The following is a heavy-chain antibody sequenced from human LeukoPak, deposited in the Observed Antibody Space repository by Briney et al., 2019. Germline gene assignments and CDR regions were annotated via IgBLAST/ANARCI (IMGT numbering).Heavy chain of an antibody. CDR2: INTGGSST. J-gene: IGHJ4*02. Sequence: GGSLRLTCTASGFTFSNYWMHWVRQVPGKGLVWVSRINTGGSSTTYADSVKGRFTISRDNAKNTLYLQMNSLRVEDTAVYYCARSNQADDYWGQGTLVTVSS. CDR3: ARSNQADDY. V-gene: IGHV3-74*01. D-gene: IGHD4-11*01. CDR1: GFTFSNYW.